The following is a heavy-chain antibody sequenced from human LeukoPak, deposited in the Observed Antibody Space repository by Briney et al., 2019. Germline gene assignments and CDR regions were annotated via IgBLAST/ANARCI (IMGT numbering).Heavy chain of an antibody. Sequence: ASVKVSCKASGGTFSSYAISWVRQAPGQGLEWMGGNIPIFGTANYAQKFQGRVTITTDESTSTAYTELSSLRSEDTAVYYCAREADTAMYSWFDPWGQGTLVTVSS. D-gene: IGHD5-18*01. CDR2: NIPIFGTA. CDR3: AREADTAMYSWFDP. V-gene: IGHV1-69*05. J-gene: IGHJ5*02. CDR1: GGTFSSYA.